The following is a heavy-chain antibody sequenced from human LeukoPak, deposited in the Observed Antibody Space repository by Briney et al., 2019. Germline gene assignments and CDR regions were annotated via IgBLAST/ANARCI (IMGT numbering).Heavy chain of an antibody. J-gene: IGHJ5*02. CDR3: ARAMIVVVTPTVVWFDP. D-gene: IGHD3-22*01. CDR1: GGSISSGGYY. V-gene: IGHV4-31*03. CDR2: IYYSGST. Sequence: KTSETLSLTCTVSGGSISSGGYYWSWIRQHPGKGLEWIGYIYYSGSTYYNPSLKSRVTISVDTSKNQFSLKLSSVTAADTAVYYCARAMIVVVTPTVVWFDPWGQGTLATVSS.